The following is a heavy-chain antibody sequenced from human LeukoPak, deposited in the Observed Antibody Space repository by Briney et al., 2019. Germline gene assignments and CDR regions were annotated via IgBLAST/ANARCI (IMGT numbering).Heavy chain of an antibody. D-gene: IGHD3-10*01. CDR1: GFTVSRNY. CDR2: IYSDGST. J-gene: IGHJ4*02. CDR3: ATDFRYGSA. Sequence: GGSLRLSCAASGFTVSRNYMTWVRQAPGKGLEWVSVIYSDGSTSYTDSVKGRFTISRDNSKNTLYLQMNSLRVEDTAVYYCATDFRYGSAWGPGTLLTVSS. V-gene: IGHV3-66*01.